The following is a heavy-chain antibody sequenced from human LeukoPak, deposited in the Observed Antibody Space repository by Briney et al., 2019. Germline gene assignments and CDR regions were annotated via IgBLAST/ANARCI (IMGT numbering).Heavy chain of an antibody. J-gene: IGHJ4*02. CDR2: ISSTSSTL. Sequence: GGSRRLSCAASGFTFSGYSMNWVRQAPGKGLEWVSYISSTSSTLLYTDSVKGRFIISRDNAKNSLYLQMNSLRAEDTAVYYCARESAYAFDYWGQGILVTVSS. CDR3: ARESAYAFDY. CDR1: GFTFSGYS. V-gene: IGHV3-48*01. D-gene: IGHD5-12*01.